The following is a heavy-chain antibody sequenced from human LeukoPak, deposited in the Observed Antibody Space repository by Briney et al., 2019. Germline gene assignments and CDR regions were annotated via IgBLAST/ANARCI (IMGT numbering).Heavy chain of an antibody. D-gene: IGHD1-26*01. CDR1: GFTFSSYA. CDR2: ISGSGAST. J-gene: IGHJ4*02. V-gene: IGHV3-23*01. Sequence: GGSLRLSCAASGFTFSSYAMSWVRQAPGKGLEWVSAISGSGASTYYADSVKGRFTISRDNSKNTLYLQMNSLRAEDTAVYYCAKGRGSPYYLDYWSQGTLVTVSS. CDR3: AKGRGSPYYLDY.